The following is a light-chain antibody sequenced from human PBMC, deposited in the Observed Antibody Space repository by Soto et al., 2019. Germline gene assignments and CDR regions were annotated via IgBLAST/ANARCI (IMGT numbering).Light chain of an antibody. CDR1: SSNIGSNY. J-gene: IGLJ1*01. Sequence: QSVLTQPPSASGTPGQRVTISCSGSSSNIGSNYVYWYQQLPETAPKLLIDRNNQRPSGVPDRFSGSKSGTSAALAISGLRSEDEADYYCAAWDDSLRGYVFGTGTKLTVL. CDR2: RNN. V-gene: IGLV1-47*01. CDR3: AAWDDSLRGYV.